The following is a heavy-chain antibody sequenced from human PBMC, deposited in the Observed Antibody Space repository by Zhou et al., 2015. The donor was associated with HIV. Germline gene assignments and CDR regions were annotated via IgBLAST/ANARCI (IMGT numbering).Heavy chain of an antibody. Sequence: QVQLVQSGAEVKKPGSSVKVSCKASGGTFSSYTISWVRQAPGQGLEWMGGIIPILGIANYAQKFQGRVTITADKSTSTAYMELSSLRSEDTAVYYCARAVGATVTVVYFDYWGQGTLVTVSS. D-gene: IGHD4-17*01. CDR3: ARAVGATVTVVYFDY. CDR1: GGTFSSYT. V-gene: IGHV1-69*02. J-gene: IGHJ4*02. CDR2: IIPILGIA.